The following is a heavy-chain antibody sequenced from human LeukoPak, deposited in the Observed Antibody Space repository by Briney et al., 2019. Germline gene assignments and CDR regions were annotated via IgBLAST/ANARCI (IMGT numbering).Heavy chain of an antibody. CDR2: ISGSGGST. Sequence: GGSLRLSCAASGFTFSSYAMSWVRQAPGKGLEGVSAISGSGGSTYYADSVKGRFTISRDNSKPTLYLQMNSLRAEDTAVYYCATYSSSWYCFDYWGQGTLVTVSS. CDR1: GFTFSSYA. CDR3: ATYSSSWYCFDY. J-gene: IGHJ4*02. V-gene: IGHV3-23*01. D-gene: IGHD6-13*01.